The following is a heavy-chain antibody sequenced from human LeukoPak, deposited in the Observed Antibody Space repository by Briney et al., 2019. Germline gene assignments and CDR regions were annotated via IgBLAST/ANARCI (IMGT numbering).Heavy chain of an antibody. CDR1: GFTVSSNY. CDR3: AKVAKYYYGSETYYFFEH. CDR2: IKQDGTEK. V-gene: IGHV3-7*01. D-gene: IGHD3-10*01. Sequence: LPGGSLRLSCAASGFTVSSNYMSWVRQAPGKRLEWVANIKQDGTEKYYVDSVKGRFTISRDNAKNSLYLQMNSLRVEDTAVYYCAKVAKYYYGSETYYFFEHWGQGTPVTASS. J-gene: IGHJ4*02.